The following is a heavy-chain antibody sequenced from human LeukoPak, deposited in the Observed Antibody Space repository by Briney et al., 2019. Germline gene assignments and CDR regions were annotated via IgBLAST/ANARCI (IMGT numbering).Heavy chain of an antibody. CDR3: ARDIAFGAVTVELDY. Sequence: GGSLRLSCAASGFTFSSYAMHWVRQAPGKGLEWVAVTSYDGSNKYYADSVKGRFTISRDNSKNTLYLQMNSLRAEDTAVYYCARDIAFGAVTVELDYRGQGTLVTVSS. V-gene: IGHV3-30*04. D-gene: IGHD3-3*01. CDR1: GFTFSSYA. J-gene: IGHJ4*02. CDR2: TSYDGSNK.